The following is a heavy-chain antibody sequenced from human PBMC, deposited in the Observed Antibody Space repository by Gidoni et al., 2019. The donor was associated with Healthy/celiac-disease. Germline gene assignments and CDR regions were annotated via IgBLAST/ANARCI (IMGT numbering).Heavy chain of an antibody. Sequence: EVQLVASGGGLVKPGRSLSLPCTASGFALGDYAMSWFRQAPGKGLEWVGFIRSKAYGGTTEYAASVKGRFTISRDDSKSIAYLQMNSLKTEDTAVYYCTRGLRPRSGADPWGQGTLVTVSS. J-gene: IGHJ5*02. V-gene: IGHV3-49*05. CDR3: TRGLRPRSGADP. CDR2: IRSKAYGGTT. CDR1: GFALGDYA. D-gene: IGHD4-17*01.